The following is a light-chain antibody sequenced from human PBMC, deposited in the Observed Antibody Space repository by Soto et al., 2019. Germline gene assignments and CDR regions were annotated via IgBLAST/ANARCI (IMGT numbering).Light chain of an antibody. CDR3: HQYNNWPPWT. CDR2: DAS. V-gene: IGKV3-15*01. J-gene: IGKJ1*01. CDR1: QSVSSN. Sequence: EIVMTQSPVTLSVSPGERVTLSCRASQSVSSNLAWYQQKPGQAPRLLIYDASTRATGIPARFSGSGSGTEFTLTISRLQSEDFAVYYCHQYNNWPPWTFGQGTKVDIK.